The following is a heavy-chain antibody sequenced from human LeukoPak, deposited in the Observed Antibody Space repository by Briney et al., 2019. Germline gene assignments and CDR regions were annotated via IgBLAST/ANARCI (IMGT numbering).Heavy chain of an antibody. CDR3: AKGTDYDFWSGYLD. Sequence: GGSLRLSCAASGSTFSSYWMHWVRQAPGKGLVWVSRIKSDGSSTSYADSVKGRFSISRDNAKNSLYLQMNSLRAEDMALYYCAKGTDYDFWSGYLDWGQGTVVTVSS. CDR1: GSTFSSYW. CDR2: IKSDGSST. J-gene: IGHJ4*02. D-gene: IGHD3-3*01. V-gene: IGHV3-74*01.